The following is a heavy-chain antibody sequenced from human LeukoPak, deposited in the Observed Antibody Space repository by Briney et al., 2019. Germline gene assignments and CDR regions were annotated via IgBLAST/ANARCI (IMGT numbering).Heavy chain of an antibody. J-gene: IGHJ4*02. CDR3: AKLCSAHDSGDY. V-gene: IGHV3-23*01. Sequence: GGSLRLSCVASGFTFSSYTMSWVRQAPGKGLEWVSSLSGGSISTYYADSVRGRFTISRDNSKNTVYLQMNNLRAEDTAVYYCAKLCSAHDSGDYWGQGTLVTVSS. D-gene: IGHD5-12*01. CDR1: GFTFSSYT. CDR2: LSGGSIST.